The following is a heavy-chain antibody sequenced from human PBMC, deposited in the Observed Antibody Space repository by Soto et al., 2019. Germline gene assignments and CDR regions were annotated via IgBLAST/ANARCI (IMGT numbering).Heavy chain of an antibody. J-gene: IGHJ6*02. Sequence: SQTLSLTCAISGDSVSSNSAAWNWIRQSPSRGLEWLGRTYYRSKWYNDYAVSVRSRITINPDTSKNQFSLQLNSVTPEDTAVYYCARAGRIAVAAYYGMDVWGQGTTVTVSS. V-gene: IGHV6-1*01. CDR3: ARAGRIAVAAYYGMDV. D-gene: IGHD6-19*01. CDR1: GDSVSSNSAA. CDR2: TYYRSKWYN.